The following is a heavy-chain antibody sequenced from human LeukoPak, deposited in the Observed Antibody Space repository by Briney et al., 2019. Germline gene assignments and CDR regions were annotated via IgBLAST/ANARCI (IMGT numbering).Heavy chain of an antibody. Sequence: EASVKVSCKASGGTFSSYAISWVRQAPGQGLEWMGGIIPIFGTANYAQMFQGRVTITADESTSTAYMELSSLRSEDTAVYYCARLVRDSETYYIFDLWGLGALVTVSS. D-gene: IGHD1-26*01. J-gene: IGHJ4*02. CDR1: GGTFSSYA. V-gene: IGHV1-69*13. CDR2: IIPIFGTA. CDR3: ARLVRDSETYYIFDL.